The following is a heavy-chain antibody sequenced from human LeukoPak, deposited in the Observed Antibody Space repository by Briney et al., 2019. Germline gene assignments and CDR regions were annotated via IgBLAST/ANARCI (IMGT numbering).Heavy chain of an antibody. D-gene: IGHD3-22*01. Sequence: ASVKVSCKASGYTFTSYDINWVRQATGQGLEWMGWMNPNSGNTGDAQRFQGRLTMPRVTSISTSYMELSGLRSDDTAVYYCARGGGYYDSSGKYYIDALDLWGQGTMVTVSS. V-gene: IGHV1-8*01. CDR2: MNPNSGNT. CDR1: GYTFTSYD. J-gene: IGHJ3*01. CDR3: ARGGGYYDSSGKYYIDALDL.